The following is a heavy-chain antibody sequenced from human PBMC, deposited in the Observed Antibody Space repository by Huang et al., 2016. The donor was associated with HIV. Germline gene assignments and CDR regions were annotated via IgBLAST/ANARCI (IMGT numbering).Heavy chain of an antibody. V-gene: IGHV5-51*01. D-gene: IGHD3-22*01. CDR1: GYSFTTYW. CDR2: IFPGDSQT. CDR3: ATQRAFHYDSSGYPYAFDI. Sequence: EVQLVQSGAEVKKPGESLNISCKGSGYSFTTYWIGWVRPMPAKGLEWMGGIFPGDSQTRHSPSVRCQVTISAEKSISTAYLQWSSLKSSDTAMYYCATQRAFHYDSSGYPYAFDIWGQGTLVTVSS. J-gene: IGHJ3*02.